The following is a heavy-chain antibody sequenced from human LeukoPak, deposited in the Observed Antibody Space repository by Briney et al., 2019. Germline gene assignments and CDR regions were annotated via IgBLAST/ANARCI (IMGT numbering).Heavy chain of an antibody. Sequence: SETLSLTCAVYGGSFSGCYWSWIRQPPGKGLEWIGEINHSGSTNYNPSLKSRVTISVDTSKNQFSLKLSSVTAADTAVYYCARGRRYRGPPYYYYMDVWGKGTTVTVSS. V-gene: IGHV4-34*01. CDR2: INHSGST. D-gene: IGHD5-18*01. CDR3: ARGRRYRGPPYYYYMDV. J-gene: IGHJ6*03. CDR1: GGSFSGCY.